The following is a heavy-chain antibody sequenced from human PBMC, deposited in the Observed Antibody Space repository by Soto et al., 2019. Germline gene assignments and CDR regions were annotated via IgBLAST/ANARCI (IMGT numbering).Heavy chain of an antibody. J-gene: IGHJ3*02. CDR2: IVVGSGNT. V-gene: IGHV1-58*01. CDR1: GFTFTSSA. Sequence: AASVKVSCKASGFTFTSSAVQWVRQARGQRLEWIGWIVVGSGNTNYAQKFQERVTITRDMSTSTAYMELSSLRSEDTAVYYCAAIAPPHYYDSSGSDAFDIWGQGTMVTVSS. D-gene: IGHD3-22*01. CDR3: AAIAPPHYYDSSGSDAFDI.